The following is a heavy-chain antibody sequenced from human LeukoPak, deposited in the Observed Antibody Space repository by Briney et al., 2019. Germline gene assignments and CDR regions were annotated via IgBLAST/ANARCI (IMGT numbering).Heavy chain of an antibody. CDR3: ARGQGYSSSWYGYYCYYMDV. CDR1: GYTFTSYD. CDR2: MNPNSGNT. J-gene: IGHJ6*03. Sequence: ASVKVSCKASGYTFTSYDINWVRQATGQGLEWMGWMNPNSGNTGYAQKFQGRVTITRNTSISTAYMELSSLRSEDTAVYYCARGQGYSSSWYGYYCYYMDVWGKGTTVTVSS. D-gene: IGHD6-13*01. V-gene: IGHV1-8*03.